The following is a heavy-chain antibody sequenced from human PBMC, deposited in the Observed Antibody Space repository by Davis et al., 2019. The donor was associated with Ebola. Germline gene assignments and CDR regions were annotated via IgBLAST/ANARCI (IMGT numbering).Heavy chain of an antibody. CDR1: GYTFTGYY. D-gene: IGHD3-16*01. V-gene: IGHV1-2*06. CDR2: INPNSGGT. Sequence: ASVKVSCKASGYTFTGYYMHWVRQTPGQGLEWMGRINPNSGGTNYAQKFQGRVTMTRDTSISTAYMELSRLRSDDTAVYYCAREGRLWGSYSFAYWGQGTLVTVSS. CDR3: AREGRLWGSYSFAY. J-gene: IGHJ4*02.